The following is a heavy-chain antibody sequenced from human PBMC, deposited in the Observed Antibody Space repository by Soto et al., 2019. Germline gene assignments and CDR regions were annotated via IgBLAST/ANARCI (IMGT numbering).Heavy chain of an antibody. CDR3: AKETRITMIVVVLYGMDV. J-gene: IGHJ6*02. CDR1: GFTFSSYA. V-gene: IGHV3-23*01. CDR2: ISGSGGST. D-gene: IGHD3-22*01. Sequence: VGSLRLSCAASGFTFSSYAMSWVRQAPGKGLEWVSAISGSGGSTYYADSVKGRFTISRDNSKNTLYLQMNSLRAEDTAVYYCAKETRITMIVVVLYGMDVWGQGTTVTVSS.